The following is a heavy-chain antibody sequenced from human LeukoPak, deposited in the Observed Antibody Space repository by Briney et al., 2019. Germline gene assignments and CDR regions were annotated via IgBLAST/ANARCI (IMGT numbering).Heavy chain of an antibody. J-gene: IGHJ4*02. D-gene: IGHD3-22*01. CDR2: IYHSGST. Sequence: GSLRLSCAASGFTFSSYSMNWVRQPPGKGLEWIGEIYHSGSTNYNPSLKSRVTISVDKSKNQFSLKLSSVTAADTAVYYCARDLDSSGYYGYWGQGTLVTVSS. CDR3: ARDLDSSGYYGY. V-gene: IGHV4-4*02. CDR1: GFTFSSYSM.